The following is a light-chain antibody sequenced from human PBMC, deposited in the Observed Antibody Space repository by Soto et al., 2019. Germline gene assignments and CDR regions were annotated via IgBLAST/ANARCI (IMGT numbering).Light chain of an antibody. Sequence: VLIQSPLSRAVARGEAAAISCRSCRSLLHSNGYNYLEWYVQKPGQSPQLLIYLTYNRASGVHDRFSGSGSGTDFTLKIRRVEAEDVGLYYCMKALEIPLTVGGGTKVDIK. CDR2: LTY. V-gene: IGKV2-28*01. J-gene: IGKJ4*01. CDR3: MKALEIPLT. CDR1: RSLLHSNGYNY.